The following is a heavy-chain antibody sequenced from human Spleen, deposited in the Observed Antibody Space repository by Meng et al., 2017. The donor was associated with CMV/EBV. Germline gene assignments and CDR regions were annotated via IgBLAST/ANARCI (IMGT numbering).Heavy chain of an antibody. D-gene: IGHD2/OR15-2a*01. J-gene: IGHJ4*02. CDR3: ARAFPFDY. Sequence: GESLKISCTASRFTFSSYAMSWVRQAPGKGLEWVSVIYSDAIYTYYADSVKGRFTISRDNAKNSLYLQMNSLRAEDTAVYYCARAFPFDYWGQGALVTVSS. CDR1: RFTFSSYA. V-gene: IGHV3-23*03. CDR2: IYSDAIYT.